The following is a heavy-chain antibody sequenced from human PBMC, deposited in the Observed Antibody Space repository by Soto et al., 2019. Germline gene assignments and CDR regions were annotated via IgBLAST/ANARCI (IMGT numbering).Heavy chain of an antibody. CDR3: ARHENGRGSYGDLLDY. V-gene: IGHV5-51*01. J-gene: IGHJ4*02. D-gene: IGHD3-16*01. Sequence: GESLKISCKGSGYSFSNYWIGWVRQMPGKGLEWMGIIYPDDSDIKYSPSFQGRVTISADKSINTAYLQWSSLEASDTAMYYCARHENGRGSYGDLLDYWGQGTLVTVSS. CDR1: GYSFSNYW. CDR2: IYPDDSDI.